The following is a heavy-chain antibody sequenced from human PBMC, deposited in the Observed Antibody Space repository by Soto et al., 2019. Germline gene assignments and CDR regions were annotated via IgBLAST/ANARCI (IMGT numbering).Heavy chain of an antibody. D-gene: IGHD5-18*01. V-gene: IGHV3-11*05. Sequence: QVQLVESGGGLVKPGGSLRLSCAASGFTFSDYYMSWIRQAPGKGLEWVSYSSSSSSYINYADSVKGRFTISRDNAKNSLYLQMNSLRAEDTAVYWCARTRFSYGYGLDYWGQGTLVTVSS. CDR1: GFTFSDYY. CDR2: SSSSSSYI. CDR3: ARTRFSYGYGLDY. J-gene: IGHJ4*02.